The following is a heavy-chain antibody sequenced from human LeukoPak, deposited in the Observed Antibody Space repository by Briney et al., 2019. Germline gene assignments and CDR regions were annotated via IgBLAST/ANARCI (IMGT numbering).Heavy chain of an antibody. J-gene: IGHJ4*02. CDR3: AKESGKFDY. CDR2: ISADGGST. V-gene: IGHV3-43*02. CDR1: GFTVSNKY. Sequence: PGGSLRLSCAASGFTVSNKYMIWVRQAPGKGLEWVSLISADGGSTFSADSVKGRFSISRDNSKNSLYLQMNSLRSEDTAMYYCAKESGKFDYWGQGTLVAVSS.